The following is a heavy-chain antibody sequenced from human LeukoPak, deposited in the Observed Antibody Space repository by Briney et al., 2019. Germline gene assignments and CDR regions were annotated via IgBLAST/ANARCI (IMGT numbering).Heavy chain of an antibody. J-gene: IGHJ4*02. D-gene: IGHD2-15*01. CDR2: INPNSGGT. Sequence: ASVKVSCKASGYTFTGHYMHWVRQAPGQGLEWMGWINPNSGGTNYAQKFQGRVTMTRDTSISTAYMELSRLRSDDTAVYYCARDLHPGYCSGGSCYLGEADYWGQGTLVTVSS. CDR1: GYTFTGHY. V-gene: IGHV1-2*02. CDR3: ARDLHPGYCSGGSCYLGEADY.